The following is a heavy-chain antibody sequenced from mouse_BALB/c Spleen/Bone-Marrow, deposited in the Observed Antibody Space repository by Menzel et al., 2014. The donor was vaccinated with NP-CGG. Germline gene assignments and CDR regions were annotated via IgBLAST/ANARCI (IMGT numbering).Heavy chain of an antibody. CDR2: INPYNDGT. J-gene: IGHJ4*01. Sequence: EVQLQQSGPELVKPGASAKMSCKASGYTFTSYVMHWVKQKPGQGLEWIGYINPYNDGTKYNEKFKGKATLTSDKSSSTAYMELSSLTSEDSAVYYCARRGYDEGYYAMDYWGQGTSVTVSS. CDR1: GYTFTSYV. V-gene: IGHV1-14*01. D-gene: IGHD2-14*01. CDR3: ARRGYDEGYYAMDY.